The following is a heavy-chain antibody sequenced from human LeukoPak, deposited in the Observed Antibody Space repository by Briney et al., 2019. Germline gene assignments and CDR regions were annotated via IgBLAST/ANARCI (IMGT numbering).Heavy chain of an antibody. CDR1: GFTVSRNY. J-gene: IGHJ4*02. D-gene: IGHD3-22*01. V-gene: IGHV3-23*01. CDR3: AKAVYYDSSGYYTYYYFDY. Sequence: QTGGSLRLSCAASGFTVSRNYMSWVRQAPGKGLEWVSAISGSGGSTYYADSVKGRFTISRDNSKNTLYLQMNSLRAEDTAVYYCAKAVYYDSSGYYTYYYFDYWGQGTLVTVSS. CDR2: ISGSGGST.